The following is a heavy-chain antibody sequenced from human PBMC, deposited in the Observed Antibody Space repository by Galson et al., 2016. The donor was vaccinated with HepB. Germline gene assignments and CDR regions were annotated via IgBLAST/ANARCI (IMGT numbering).Heavy chain of an antibody. V-gene: IGHV3-30*18. CDR1: GFTFSDYG. CDR3: AKDAYTWRLLISVFPDC. CDR2: LSFDGINK. J-gene: IGHJ4*02. D-gene: IGHD2-21*01. Sequence: SLRLSCAASGFTFSDYGIHWVRQAPGKGLEWVAVLSFDGINKYYADSVKGRFTISRDNSKNTVYLQMNSLRAEDTAVYYCAKDAYTWRLLISVFPDCWGQGTLVTVSS.